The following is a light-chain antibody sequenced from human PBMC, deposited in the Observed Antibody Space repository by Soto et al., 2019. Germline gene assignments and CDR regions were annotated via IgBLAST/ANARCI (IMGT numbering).Light chain of an antibody. CDR2: EDS. Sequence: QSALTQPASVSGSPGQSITISCTGASSDVGSYNLVSWYQQHPGKAPKLMIYEDSKRPSGVSDRFSGSKSGNTASLTISGLQAEDETDYFCCSYAGSFTWVLGGGTKLTVL. CDR3: CSYAGSFTWV. CDR1: SSDVGSYNL. J-gene: IGLJ3*02. V-gene: IGLV2-23*01.